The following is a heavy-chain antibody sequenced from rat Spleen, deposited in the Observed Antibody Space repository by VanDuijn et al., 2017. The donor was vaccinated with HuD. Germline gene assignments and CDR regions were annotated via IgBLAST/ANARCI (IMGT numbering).Heavy chain of an antibody. J-gene: IGHJ4*01. D-gene: IGHD1-2*01. CDR3: ARAFATLGPISFRGYFVMDA. Sequence: EVQLVETGGGLVQPGRSLKLSCVASGFTFNSYWMYWIRQAPGKGLEWVSSINTDGGNTYYPDSVKGRFTISRDNAENTVHLQMSSLRSEDTATYYCARAFATLGPISFRGYFVMDAWGQGTSVTVSS. V-gene: IGHV5-58*01. CDR1: GFTFNSYW. CDR2: INTDGGNT.